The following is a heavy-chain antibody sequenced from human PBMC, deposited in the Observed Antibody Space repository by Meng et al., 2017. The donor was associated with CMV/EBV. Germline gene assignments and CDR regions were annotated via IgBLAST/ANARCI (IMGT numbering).Heavy chain of an antibody. CDR3: ARDDTVTRYYYYYGMDV. D-gene: IGHD4-11*01. V-gene: IGHV3-48*03. J-gene: IGHJ6*02. CDR1: GFTFSSYE. Sequence: GESLKISCAASGFTFSSYEMNWVRRAPGKGLEWVSYISSSGSTIYYADSVKGRFTISRDNAKNSLYLQMNSLRAEDTAVYYCARDDTVTRYYYYYGMDVWGQGTTVTVSS. CDR2: ISSSGSTI.